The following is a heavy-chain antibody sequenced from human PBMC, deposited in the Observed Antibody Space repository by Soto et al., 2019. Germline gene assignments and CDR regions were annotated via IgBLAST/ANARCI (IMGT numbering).Heavy chain of an antibody. CDR3: AKAGNLLWFGELLDFDY. CDR2: ISGSGGST. D-gene: IGHD3-10*01. Sequence: EVQLLESGGGLVQPGGSLRLSCAASGFTFSSYAMSWVCQAPGKGLEWVSAISGSGGSTYYADSVKGRFTISRDNSKNTLYLQMNSLRAEDTAVYYCAKAGNLLWFGELLDFDYWGQGTLVTVSS. V-gene: IGHV3-23*01. J-gene: IGHJ4*02. CDR1: GFTFSSYA.